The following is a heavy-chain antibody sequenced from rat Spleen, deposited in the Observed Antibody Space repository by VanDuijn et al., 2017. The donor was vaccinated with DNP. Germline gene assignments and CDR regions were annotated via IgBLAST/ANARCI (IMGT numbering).Heavy chain of an antibody. Sequence: EVQLVETGGGLVQPGRSLKLSCVASGFTFSGYWMYWIRQAPGKGLEWVASISYETSSTYYGDSVKGRFTISRDNAKSTLYLQMNSLRSEDTATYYCARHTDWELPYWGQGVMVTVSS. CDR2: ISYETSST. V-gene: IGHV5-22*01. J-gene: IGHJ2*01. CDR3: ARHTDWELPY. D-gene: IGHD5-1*01. CDR1: GFTFSGYW.